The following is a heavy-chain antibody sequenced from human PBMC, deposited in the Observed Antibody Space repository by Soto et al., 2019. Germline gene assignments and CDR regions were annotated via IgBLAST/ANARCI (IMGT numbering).Heavy chain of an antibody. Sequence: EVQLVESGGGLVQPGGSLRLSCAASGFTFSSYAMHWVRQAPGKGLEYVSAISSNGGSTYYANSVKGRFTISRDNSKTTLYLQMGSLRAEDMAVYYCARVYYGDYLVDYWGQGTLVTVSS. J-gene: IGHJ4*02. CDR3: ARVYYGDYLVDY. CDR2: ISSNGGST. V-gene: IGHV3-64*01. CDR1: GFTFSSYA. D-gene: IGHD4-17*01.